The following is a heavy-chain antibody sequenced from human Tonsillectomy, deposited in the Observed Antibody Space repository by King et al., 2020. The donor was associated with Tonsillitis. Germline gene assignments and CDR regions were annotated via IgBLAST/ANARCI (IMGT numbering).Heavy chain of an antibody. J-gene: IGHJ3*02. CDR2: IYHSGTT. Sequence: LQLQESGPGLVKPSETLSLSCTVSGGSISSYYWSWIRQPPGKGLEWLGYIYHSGTTNYNPSVKSRVTISIDTSKNQFSLKLNSVTAADTAVYYCARDPNGAFDIWGQGTMVTVSS. D-gene: IGHD2-8*01. V-gene: IGHV4-59*01. CDR3: ARDPNGAFDI. CDR1: GGSISSYY.